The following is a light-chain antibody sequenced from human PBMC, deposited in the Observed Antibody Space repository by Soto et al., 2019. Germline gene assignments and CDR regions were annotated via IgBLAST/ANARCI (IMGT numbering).Light chain of an antibody. J-gene: IGKJ2*01. CDR1: QSISSSY. CDR2: GAS. V-gene: IGKV3-20*01. Sequence: EVVLTQSPGTLSLSPGERATLSCKASQSISSSYLAWYQQKPGQAPRLLIYGASTRATGIPDKFSGSGSGTDFTLTISRLEPEHFAVYYCQQYGGSPRGTFGQGTRLEI. CDR3: QQYGGSPRGT.